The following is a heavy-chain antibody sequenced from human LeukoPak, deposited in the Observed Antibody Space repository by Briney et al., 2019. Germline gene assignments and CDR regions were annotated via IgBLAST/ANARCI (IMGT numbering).Heavy chain of an antibody. V-gene: IGHV3-74*01. CDR1: GFTFSSYW. Sequence: GGSLRLSCAASGFTFSSYWMHWVRQAPGKGLVWVSRINTDGSSTSYADSVKGRFTISRDNAKNTLYLQMNSLRAEDTAVYYCASVDAYGSGSSYWGQGTLVTVSS. J-gene: IGHJ4*02. D-gene: IGHD3-10*01. CDR2: INTDGSST. CDR3: ASVDAYGSGSSY.